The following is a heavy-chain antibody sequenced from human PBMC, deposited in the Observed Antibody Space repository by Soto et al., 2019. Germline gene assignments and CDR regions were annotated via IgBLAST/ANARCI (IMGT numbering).Heavy chain of an antibody. Sequence: QVQLVESGGGVVQPGRSLRLSCAASGFTFSTYGMHWVRQAAGKGLEWVAVISYDGSDSYYADSVKGRFTISRDDSKNTLYQQMNILRAEETAVYYCAKDGDGYWGQGTLVTVS. V-gene: IGHV3-30*18. J-gene: IGHJ4*02. CDR3: AKDGDGY. CDR2: ISYDGSDS. D-gene: IGHD7-27*01. CDR1: GFTFSTYG.